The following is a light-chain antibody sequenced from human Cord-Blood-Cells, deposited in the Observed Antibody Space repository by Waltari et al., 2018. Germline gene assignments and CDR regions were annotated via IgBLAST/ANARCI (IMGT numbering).Light chain of an antibody. CDR2: DVS. CDR1: SSDVGVYNY. J-gene: IGLJ2*01. CDR3: SSYTSSSTYVV. Sequence: QSALTQPASVSGSPGQSITISCTGTSSDVGVYNYVSWYQQHPGKAPKLMIYDVSKRPSGVTNRFSGSKSCNTASLTISGLQAEDEADYYCSSYTSSSTYVVFGGGTKLTVL. V-gene: IGLV2-14*01.